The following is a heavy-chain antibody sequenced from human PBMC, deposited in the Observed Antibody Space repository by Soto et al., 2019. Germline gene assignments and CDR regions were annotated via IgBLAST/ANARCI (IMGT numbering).Heavy chain of an antibody. Sequence: SETLSLTCAVSGGSISSSNWWSWVRQPPGKGLEWIGEIYHSGRTNYNPSPKSRVTISVDKSKKQFSLKLSSVTAAEKAVYYCAREGGYDFWSGYYGAFDIWVQGTLVTVSS. D-gene: IGHD3-3*01. CDR1: GGSISSSNW. J-gene: IGHJ3*02. CDR3: AREGGYDFWSGYYGAFDI. CDR2: IYHSGRT. V-gene: IGHV4-4*02.